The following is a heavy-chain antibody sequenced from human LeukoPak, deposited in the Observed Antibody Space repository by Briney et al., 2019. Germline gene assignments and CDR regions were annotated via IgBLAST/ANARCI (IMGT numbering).Heavy chain of an antibody. D-gene: IGHD3-16*02. CDR2: INPNSGGT. Sequence: EASVKVSCKASGYTFNSYGICWVRQAPGQGLEWMGWINPNSGGTNYAQKFQGRVTMTRDTSISTAYMELSRLRSDDTAVYYCARGSFYGYSPPRPFDYWGQGTLVTVSS. CDR3: ARGSFYGYSPPRPFDY. V-gene: IGHV1-2*02. J-gene: IGHJ4*02. CDR1: GYTFNSYG.